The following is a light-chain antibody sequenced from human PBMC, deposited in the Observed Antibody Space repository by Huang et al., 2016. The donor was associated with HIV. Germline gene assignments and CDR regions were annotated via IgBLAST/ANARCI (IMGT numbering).Light chain of an antibody. CDR3: QQGYTTSWT. J-gene: IGKJ1*01. Sequence: DIQMTQSPSSLSASVGDRVTITCRASQSITTYLNWYQQKPGKAPTLLIYATDSLQSGVPSRFSGRVSGTEFTLTISSLQPDDFATYYCQQGYTTSWTFGPGTKVE. CDR2: ATD. V-gene: IGKV1-39*01. CDR1: QSITTY.